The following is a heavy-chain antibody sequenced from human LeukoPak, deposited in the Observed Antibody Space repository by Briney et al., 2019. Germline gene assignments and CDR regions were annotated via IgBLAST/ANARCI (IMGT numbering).Heavy chain of an antibody. V-gene: IGHV5-51*01. CDR3: ARMGYDSSGYYWYGMDV. D-gene: IGHD3-22*01. Sequence: GESLKISCKGSGYSFTSYWIGWVRQMPGKGLEWMGIIYPGDSDTRYSPSFQGQVTISADKSISTAYLQWSSLKASDTAMYYRARMGYDSSGYYWYGMDVWGQGTTVTVSS. CDR2: IYPGDSDT. CDR1: GYSFTSYW. J-gene: IGHJ6*02.